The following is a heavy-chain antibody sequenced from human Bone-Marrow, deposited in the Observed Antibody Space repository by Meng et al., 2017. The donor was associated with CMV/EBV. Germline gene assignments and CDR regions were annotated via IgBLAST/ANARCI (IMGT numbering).Heavy chain of an antibody. CDR3: ARIISSVYYYYGMDV. Sequence: SGPTLVKPTETLTLTCTVSGFSLSNARMGVSWIRQPPGKALEWLAHIFSNDEKSYSISLKSRLTISKDTSKSQVVLTMTNMDPVDTATYYCARIISSVYYYYGMDVWGQGTTVTVSS. V-gene: IGHV2-26*01. J-gene: IGHJ6*02. CDR1: GFSLSNARMG. D-gene: IGHD6-13*01. CDR2: IFSNDEK.